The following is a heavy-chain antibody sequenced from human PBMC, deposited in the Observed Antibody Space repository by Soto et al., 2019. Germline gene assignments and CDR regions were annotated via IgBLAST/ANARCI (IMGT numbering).Heavy chain of an antibody. Sequence: QVQLVQSGAEVKKPGAAGKVSCKASGYTFTIYGSSLVRQAPGQGLEWMGWISGYNGNTDYAQNLQDRVTLNTDASTSSGYLELRSLRSDETAVYYCARVDYSDSSGYYGYWGQGTLITVSS. CDR3: ARVDYSDSSGYYGY. CDR1: GYTFTIYG. CDR2: ISGYNGNT. D-gene: IGHD3-22*01. V-gene: IGHV1-18*04. J-gene: IGHJ4*02.